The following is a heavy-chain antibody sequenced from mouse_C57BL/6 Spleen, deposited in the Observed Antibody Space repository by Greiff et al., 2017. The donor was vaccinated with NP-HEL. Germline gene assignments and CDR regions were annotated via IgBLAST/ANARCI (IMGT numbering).Heavy chain of an antibody. J-gene: IGHJ4*01. V-gene: IGHV1-80*01. Sequence: QVQLQQSGAELVKPGASVKISCKASGYAFSSYWMNWVKQRPGKGLEWIGQIYPGDGDTNYNGKFKGKATLTADKSSSTAYMQLSSLTSEDSAVYFCARRGYDVRGHYAMDYWGQGTSVTVSS. CDR3: ARRGYDVRGHYAMDY. D-gene: IGHD2-2*01. CDR1: GYAFSSYW. CDR2: IYPGDGDT.